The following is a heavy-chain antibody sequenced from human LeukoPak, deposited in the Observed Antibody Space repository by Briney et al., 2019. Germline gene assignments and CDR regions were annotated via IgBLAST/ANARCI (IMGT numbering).Heavy chain of an antibody. CDR3: ASDRGYYGSGSYKDY. D-gene: IGHD3-10*01. J-gene: IGHJ4*02. V-gene: IGHV3-48*04. CDR1: GFTFSSYS. CDR2: ISSSSTI. Sequence: GGSLRLSCAASGFTFSSYSMNWVRQAPGKGLEWVSYISSSSTIYYADSVKGRFTISRDNAKNSLYLQMNSLRAEDTAVYYCASDRGYYGSGSYKDYWGQGTLVTVSS.